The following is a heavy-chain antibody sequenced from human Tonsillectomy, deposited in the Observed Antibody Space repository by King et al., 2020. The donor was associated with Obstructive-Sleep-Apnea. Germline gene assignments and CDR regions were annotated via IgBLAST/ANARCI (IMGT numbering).Heavy chain of an antibody. J-gene: IGHJ4*02. CDR3: ARDPATGTTPGFDY. V-gene: IGHV3-30*04. Sequence: VQLVESGGGVVQPGRSLRLSCAASGFTFSNYAMHWVRQAPGKGLEWVAVISYDGNYNYYADSLKGRFTISRDDSKNTLFLQMNSLRAEDSAVYHCARDPATGTTPGFDYWGQGTLVTVSS. D-gene: IGHD1-1*01. CDR2: ISYDGNYN. CDR1: GFTFSNYA.